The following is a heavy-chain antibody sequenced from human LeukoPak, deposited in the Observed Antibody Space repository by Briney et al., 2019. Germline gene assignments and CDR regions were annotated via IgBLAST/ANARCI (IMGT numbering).Heavy chain of an antibody. V-gene: IGHV4-30-4*01. CDR2: IYYSGST. CDR3: ARGWGGRLGELSLGY. CDR1: GGSISSGDYY. D-gene: IGHD3-16*02. J-gene: IGHJ4*02. Sequence: SQTLSLTCTVSGGSISSGDYYWSWIRQPPGKGLEWIGYIYYSGSTYYNPSLKSRVTISVDTSKNQFSLKLSSVTAADTAVYYCARGWGGRLGELSLGYWGQGTLVTVSS.